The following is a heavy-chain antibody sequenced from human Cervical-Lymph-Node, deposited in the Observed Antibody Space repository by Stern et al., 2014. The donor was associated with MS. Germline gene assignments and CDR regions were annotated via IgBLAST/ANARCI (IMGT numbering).Heavy chain of an antibody. J-gene: IGHJ4*02. V-gene: IGHV4-39*01. CDR3: ASLNGSGSYPDY. D-gene: IGHD3-10*01. CDR2: IPHVVTS. Sequence: QLQLQESGPGLVKPSETLSLTCTVSGGSTSSSNYYWGWIRQPPGKGLEWIASIPHVVTSSPVPPHRSVLTISIATSKNRFSLKWISVTAADTAVYYCASLNGSGSYPDYWGQGTLVIVSS. CDR1: GGSTSSSNYY.